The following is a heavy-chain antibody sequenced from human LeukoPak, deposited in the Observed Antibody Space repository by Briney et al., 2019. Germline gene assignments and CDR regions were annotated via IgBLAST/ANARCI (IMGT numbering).Heavy chain of an antibody. CDR3: ASERYCSGGSCYPNWFDP. CDR2: IYYSGST. CDR1: GGSISSRSYY. J-gene: IGHJ5*02. D-gene: IGHD2-15*01. Sequence: SETLSLTCSVSGGSISSRSYYWGWIRQPPGKGLEWIGSIYYSGSTCYNPSLKSRVTISVDTSKNQFSLKLSSVTAADTAVYYCASERYCSGGSCYPNWFDPWGQGTLVTVSS. V-gene: IGHV4-39*07.